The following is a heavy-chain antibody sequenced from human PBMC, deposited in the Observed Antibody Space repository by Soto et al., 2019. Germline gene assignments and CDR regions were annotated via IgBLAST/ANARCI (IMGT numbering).Heavy chain of an antibody. CDR1: GFTFSSYA. D-gene: IGHD6-13*01. J-gene: IGHJ4*02. V-gene: IGHV3-23*01. Sequence: EVQLLESGGGLVQPGGSLRLSCAASGFTFSSYAMRWVRQAPGKGLEWVSAVSGSGGSTYYADSVKGRFTISRDNSKTTLYLQMTSLRAEDTAVYYCAGRGPGTYFDYWGQGTLVTVSS. CDR3: AGRGPGTYFDY. CDR2: VSGSGGST.